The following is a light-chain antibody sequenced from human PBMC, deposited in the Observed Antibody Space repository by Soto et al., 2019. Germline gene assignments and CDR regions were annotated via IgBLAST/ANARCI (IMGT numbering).Light chain of an antibody. Sequence: EIVMTQSPATLSVSPGERATLSCRASQSVSTNLAWYQQKFGQAPRLLIYSASTRATGIPARFSGSGSGTEFTLTISSLQSEDFAVYYCQHYNNWPPWTFGQGTKVEIK. J-gene: IGKJ1*01. CDR3: QHYNNWPPWT. CDR2: SAS. CDR1: QSVSTN. V-gene: IGKV3-15*01.